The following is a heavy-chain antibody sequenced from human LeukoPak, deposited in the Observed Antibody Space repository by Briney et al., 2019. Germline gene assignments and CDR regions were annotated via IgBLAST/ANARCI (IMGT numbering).Heavy chain of an antibody. Sequence: GGSLRLSCSASGLTLSYYAMHGVRQAPGKELEYVSAISSNGGSTYYADSVKGRFTISRDNSKNTLYLQMSSLRAEDTAVYYCVKADYYDTSNYYYRYFQYWGQGTLVTVSS. CDR2: ISSNGGST. V-gene: IGHV3-64D*09. CDR3: VKADYYDTSNYYYRYFQY. D-gene: IGHD3-22*01. CDR1: GLTLSYYA. J-gene: IGHJ1*01.